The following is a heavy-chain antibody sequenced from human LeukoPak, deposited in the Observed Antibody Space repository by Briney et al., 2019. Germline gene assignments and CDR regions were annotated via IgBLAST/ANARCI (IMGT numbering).Heavy chain of an antibody. J-gene: IGHJ3*02. CDR2: ISWNSGSI. Sequence: GRSLRLSCAASGFTFDDYAMHWVRQAPGKGLEWVSGISWNSGSIGYADSVKGRFTISRDNAKNSLYLQMNSLRAEDTAVYYCARVFVVVPAAIRGAFDIWGQGTMVTVSS. CDR3: ARVFVVVPAAIRGAFDI. CDR1: GFTFDDYA. D-gene: IGHD2-2*02. V-gene: IGHV3-9*01.